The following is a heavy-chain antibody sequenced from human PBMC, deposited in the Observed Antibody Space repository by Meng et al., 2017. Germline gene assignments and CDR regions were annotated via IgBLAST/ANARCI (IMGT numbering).Heavy chain of an antibody. CDR2: ISYDGSNE. V-gene: IGHV3-30*01. CDR1: GFTFSSYA. CDR3: ARDQEEGFDY. Sequence: GESLKISCAASGFTFSSYAMHWVRQAPGKGLEWVAVISYDGSNEYYADSVKGRFTISRDNSKNTLYLQMNSLRAEDTAVYYCARDQEEGFDYWGQGTLVTVSS. J-gene: IGHJ4*02.